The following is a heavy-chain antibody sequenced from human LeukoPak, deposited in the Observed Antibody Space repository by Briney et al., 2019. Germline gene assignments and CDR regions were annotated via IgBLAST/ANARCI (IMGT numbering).Heavy chain of an antibody. V-gene: IGHV3-23*01. CDR3: AKTSNYSSGWYDY. CDR2: ISGSGGST. J-gene: IGHJ4*02. D-gene: IGHD6-19*01. Sequence: PGGSLRLSCAASGFTFSSYGMSWVRQAPGKGLEWVSAISGSGGSTYYADSVKGRFTISRDNSKNTLYLQMNSLRAENTAVYYCAKTSNYSSGWYDYWGQGTLVTVSS. CDR1: GFTFSSYG.